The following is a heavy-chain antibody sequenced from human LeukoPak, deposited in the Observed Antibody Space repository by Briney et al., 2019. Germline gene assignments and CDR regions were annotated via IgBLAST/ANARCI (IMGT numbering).Heavy chain of an antibody. CDR2: INKDGSEK. D-gene: IGHD1-26*01. V-gene: IGHV3-7*01. J-gene: IGHJ6*03. CDR3: ASDGTYYYYYYMGV. Sequence: GGSLRLSCAASGFSLNSYWMNWVRQAPGKGLEWVANINKDGSEKFYADSVKGRFTISRDNAKNSVYLQMNSLRAEDTAMYYCASDGTYYYYYYMGVWGKGTTVTVSS. CDR1: GFSLNSYW.